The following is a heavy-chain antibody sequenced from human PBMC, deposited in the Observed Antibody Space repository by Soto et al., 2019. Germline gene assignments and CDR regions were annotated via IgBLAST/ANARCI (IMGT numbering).Heavy chain of an antibody. D-gene: IGHD3-16*02. J-gene: IGHJ6*03. CDR2: ISGSGGST. CDR1: GFTFSSYA. CDR3: AKDQANRGYYYYYYMDV. V-gene: IGHV3-23*01. Sequence: PGGSLRLSCAASGFTFSSYAMSWVRQAPGKGLEWVSAISGSGGSTYYAGSVKGRFTISRDNSKNTLYLQMNSLRAEDTAVYYCAKDQANRGYYYYYYMDVWGKGTTVTVSS.